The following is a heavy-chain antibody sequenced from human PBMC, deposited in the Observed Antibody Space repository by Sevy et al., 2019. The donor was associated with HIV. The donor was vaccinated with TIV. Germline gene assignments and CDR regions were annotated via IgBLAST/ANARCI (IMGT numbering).Heavy chain of an antibody. V-gene: IGHV4-59*01. CDR2: DCDTGCSRT. CDR1: GGSISGYT. J-gene: IGHJ5*02. CDR3: ARDFWGSLLS. D-gene: IGHD7-27*01. Sequence: HSETLSLTCTVSGGSISGYTWSWIRQPPGKGLEWIGYDCDTGCSRTNVNPSLKSRLTISIDTSKNLFSLRLTSVTAADTAIYYCARDFWGSLLSWGQGTLVTVSS.